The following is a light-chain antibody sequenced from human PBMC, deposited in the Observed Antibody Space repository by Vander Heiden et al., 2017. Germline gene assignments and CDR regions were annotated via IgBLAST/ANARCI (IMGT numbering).Light chain of an antibody. CDR1: SSNIGSNY. Sequence: QSVLTQPPSASGTPGQRVTISCSGNSSNIGSNYVYWYQQLPGTAPKLLIFKNNQRPSGVRDRFSGSKSGTSASLAISGLRSEDEADDYCAAWDDSLSGPWVFGGGTRLTVL. CDR2: KNN. V-gene: IGLV1-47*01. J-gene: IGLJ3*02. CDR3: AAWDDSLSGPWV.